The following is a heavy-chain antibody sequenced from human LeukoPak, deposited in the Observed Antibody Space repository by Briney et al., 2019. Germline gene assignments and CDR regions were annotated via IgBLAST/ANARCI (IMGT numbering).Heavy chain of an antibody. V-gene: IGHV3-21*01. J-gene: IGHJ6*03. CDR1: GFTFSTHS. Sequence: GGSLRLSCAASGFTFSTHSMYWVRQAPGKGLEWVSSISASSNFIHYAESVRGRFTISRDNAKNSLYLQMNSLGAQDTAVYYCAKQKTIQYYYYMDVWGKGTTVIVSS. CDR3: AKQKTIQYYYYMDV. CDR2: ISASSNFI. D-gene: IGHD2-21*01.